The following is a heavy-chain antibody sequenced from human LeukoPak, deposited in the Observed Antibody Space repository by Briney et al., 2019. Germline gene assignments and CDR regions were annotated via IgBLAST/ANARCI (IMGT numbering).Heavy chain of an antibody. V-gene: IGHV3-53*01. Sequence: GGSLRLSCAASGFTVITNDMTWVRQAPGKGLEWVSVLYSDGNTKYADSVQGRFTISRDNSKNTLYLEMNSLSPDDTAVYYCAKGVEPLAANTLAYWGQGTLVTVSS. CDR1: GFTVITND. J-gene: IGHJ4*02. CDR2: LYSDGNT. D-gene: IGHD1-14*01. CDR3: AKGVEPLAANTLAY.